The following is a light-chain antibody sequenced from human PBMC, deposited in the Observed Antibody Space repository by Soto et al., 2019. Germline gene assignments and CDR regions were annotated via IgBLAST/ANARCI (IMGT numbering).Light chain of an antibody. CDR3: QQSYSTPPIT. Sequence: DIQMTQSPSSLSASVGDRVTITCRASQSISSYLNWYQQKPGKAPKLLLYAASSLQSGVPSRFSGSGSGTEFTLTISSLQPEDFANYYGQQSYSTPPITFGQGTRLEIK. V-gene: IGKV1-39*01. CDR1: QSISSY. CDR2: AAS. J-gene: IGKJ5*01.